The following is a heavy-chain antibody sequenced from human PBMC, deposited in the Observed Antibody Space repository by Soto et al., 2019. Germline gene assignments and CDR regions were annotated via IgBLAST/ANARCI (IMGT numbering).Heavy chain of an antibody. CDR2: IDPSDSYT. CDR3: ASHGQYRGWYSP. CDR1: GYSFTTYW. V-gene: IGHV5-10-1*01. D-gene: IGHD2-15*01. Sequence: EVQLVQSGAEVKKPGESLRISCKGSGYSFTTYWISWVRQMPGKGLEWMGRIDPSDSYTNYSPYFEGHVTISADKSISTAYLQWSSLKASDTAMDYCASHGQYRGWYSPGGQGTLVTVSS. J-gene: IGHJ5*02.